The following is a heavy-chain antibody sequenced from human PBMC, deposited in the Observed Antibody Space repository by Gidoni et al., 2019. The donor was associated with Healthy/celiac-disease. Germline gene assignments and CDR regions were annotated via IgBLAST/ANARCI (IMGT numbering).Heavy chain of an antibody. J-gene: IGHJ5*02. CDR3: ARGKVAATSYNWFDP. CDR2: INPNSGGT. Sequence: QVQLVQSGAEVKKPGASVKVSCKASGYTFTGYYMHWVRQAPGQGLEWMGWINPNSGGTNYAQKFQGWVTMTRDTSISTAYMELSRLRSDDTAVYYCARGKVAATSYNWFDPWGQGTLVTVSS. V-gene: IGHV1-2*04. D-gene: IGHD2-15*01. CDR1: GYTFTGYY.